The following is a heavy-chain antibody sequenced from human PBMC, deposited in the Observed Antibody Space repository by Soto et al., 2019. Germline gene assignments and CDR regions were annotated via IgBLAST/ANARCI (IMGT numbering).Heavy chain of an antibody. D-gene: IGHD3-10*01. J-gene: IGHJ4*02. CDR3: ARVTMVRGYSFDY. V-gene: IGHV1-69*13. Sequence: ASVKVSCKASGGTFSSYAISWVRQAPGQGLEWMGGIIPIFGTANYAQKFQGRVTITADESTSTAYMELSSLRSEDTAVYYWARVTMVRGYSFDYWGQGTLVTVSS. CDR1: GGTFSSYA. CDR2: IIPIFGTA.